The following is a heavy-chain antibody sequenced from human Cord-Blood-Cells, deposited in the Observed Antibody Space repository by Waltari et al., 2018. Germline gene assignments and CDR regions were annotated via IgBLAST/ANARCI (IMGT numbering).Heavy chain of an antibody. D-gene: IGHD2-8*01. CDR1: GGTFSSYA. CDR2: IIPIFGTA. V-gene: IGHV1-69*06. Sequence: QVQLVQSGAEVKKPGSSVKVSCKASGGTFSSYAISWVRQAPAQGLEWMGGIIPIFGTANYAQKFQGRVTITADKSTSTAYMELSSLRSEDTAVYYCAREGGYCTNGVCYTGAAFDIWGQGTMVTVSS. CDR3: AREGGYCTNGVCYTGAAFDI. J-gene: IGHJ3*02.